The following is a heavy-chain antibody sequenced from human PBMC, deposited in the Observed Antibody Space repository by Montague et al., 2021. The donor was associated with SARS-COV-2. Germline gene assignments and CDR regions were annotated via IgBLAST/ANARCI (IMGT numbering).Heavy chain of an antibody. CDR2: IHTSGST. D-gene: IGHD2-21*02. J-gene: IGHJ4*02. Sequence: ILSLTCTVSGRSISYGSYFWTWIRQPAGKGLEWIGRIHTSGSTNYNPSLKSRVAISIDTSKDQFSLELSSVTAADTAVYYCASSHCGGDCYSGQGTLVTVPS. V-gene: IGHV4-61*02. CDR1: GRSISYGSYF. CDR3: ASSHCGGDCY.